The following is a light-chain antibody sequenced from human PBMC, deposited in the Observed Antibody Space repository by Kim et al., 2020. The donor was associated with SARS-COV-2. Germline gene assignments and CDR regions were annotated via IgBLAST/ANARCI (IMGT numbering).Light chain of an antibody. J-gene: IGKJ2*01. Sequence: AGVRATPSCRVSLCVGSRLALYKLMPVQASRLLIFGASTRATGIPARFSGSGSGTEVTLTISSLQSEEFAVYYCHQYDSWPPMYTFGQGTKLEIK. CDR1: LCVGSR. CDR3: HQYDSWPPMYT. V-gene: IGKV3-15*01. CDR2: GAS.